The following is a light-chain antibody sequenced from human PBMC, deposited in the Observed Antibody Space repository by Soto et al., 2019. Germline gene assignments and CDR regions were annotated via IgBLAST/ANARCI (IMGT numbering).Light chain of an antibody. J-gene: IGLJ2*01. CDR3: TSYTRTRNLL. Sequence: QSALTQPASVSGSPGQSIIISCTGTSSDVGGYNYVSWYQHHPGKAPKLIIFEVSHRPSGVSNRFSGSKSGNTASLTISGLQTEDEADYYCTSYTRTRNLLFGGGTKLTVL. CDR1: SSDVGGYNY. V-gene: IGLV2-14*01. CDR2: EVS.